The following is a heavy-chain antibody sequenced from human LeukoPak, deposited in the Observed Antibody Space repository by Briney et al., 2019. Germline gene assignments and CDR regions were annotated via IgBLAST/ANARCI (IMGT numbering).Heavy chain of an antibody. CDR3: ARDRPFYDSSDYYGGA. Sequence: PGGSLRLSCAASGFTFTNYAIHWVRQAPGKGLESVAVISSDGSDIDYADSVKGRFTISRDNSKNMLYLQMNSLRAEDTAVYYCARDRPFYDSSDYYGGAWGQGTLVTVSS. V-gene: IGHV3-30-3*01. D-gene: IGHD3-22*01. J-gene: IGHJ4*02. CDR1: GFTFTNYA. CDR2: ISSDGSDI.